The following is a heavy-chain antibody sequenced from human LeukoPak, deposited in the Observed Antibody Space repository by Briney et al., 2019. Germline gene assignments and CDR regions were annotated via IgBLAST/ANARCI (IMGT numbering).Heavy chain of an antibody. V-gene: IGHV7-4-1*01. D-gene: IGHD2-2*01. CDR2: INTNTGNP. CDR1: GYTFTSYA. Sequence: ASVKVSCKASGYTFTSYAMNWVRQAPGQGLEWMGWINTNTGNPTYAQGFTGRFVFSLDTSVSTAYLQICSLKAEDTAVYYCARGNYQLLFGCYYYYGMDVWGQGTTVTVSS. J-gene: IGHJ6*02. CDR3: ARGNYQLLFGCYYYYGMDV.